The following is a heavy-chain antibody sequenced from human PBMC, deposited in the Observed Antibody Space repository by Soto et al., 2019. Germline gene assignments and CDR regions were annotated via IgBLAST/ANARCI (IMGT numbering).Heavy chain of an antibody. CDR1: GYAFTGYY. Sequence: ASVKVSCKSSGYAFTGYYIHWVRQAPGQGLEWMGWINPNSGDTNYAQKFQGRVTMTRDTSFSTAYMELSSLRSDDTAVYYCATRYSYVHFWGQGSLVTVSS. CDR2: INPNSGDT. D-gene: IGHD5-18*01. V-gene: IGHV1-2*02. CDR3: ATRYSYVHF. J-gene: IGHJ4*02.